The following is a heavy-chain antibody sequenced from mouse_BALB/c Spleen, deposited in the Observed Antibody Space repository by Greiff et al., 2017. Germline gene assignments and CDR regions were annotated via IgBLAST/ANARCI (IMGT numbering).Heavy chain of an antibody. J-gene: IGHJ4*01. CDR2: IDPANGNT. CDR1: GFNIKDTY. D-gene: IGHD1-2*01. CDR3: ARLLRLRDAMDY. Sequence: EVQLQQSGAELVKPGASVKLSCTASGFNIKDTYMHWVKQRPEQGLEWIGRIDPANGNTKDDPKFQGKATITADTSSNTAYLQLSSLTSEDTAVYYCARLLRLRDAMDYWGQGTSVTVSS. V-gene: IGHV14-3*02.